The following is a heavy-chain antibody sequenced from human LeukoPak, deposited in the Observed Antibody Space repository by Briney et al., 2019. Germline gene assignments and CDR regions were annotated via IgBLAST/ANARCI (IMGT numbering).Heavy chain of an antibody. J-gene: IGHJ5*02. V-gene: IGHV1-69*05. Sequence: SVKVSCKASGGTFISYAISWVRQAPGQGLEWMGGIIPIFGTANYAQKSQGRVTITTDESTSTAYMELSSLRSEDTAVYYCARDRAWRSWFDPWGQGTLVTVSS. CDR2: IIPIFGTA. D-gene: IGHD3-10*01. CDR3: ARDRAWRSWFDP. CDR1: GGTFISYA.